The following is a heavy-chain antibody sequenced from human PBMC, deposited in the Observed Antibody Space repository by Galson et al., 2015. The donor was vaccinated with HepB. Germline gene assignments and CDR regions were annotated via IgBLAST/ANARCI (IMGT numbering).Heavy chain of an antibody. J-gene: IGHJ4*02. CDR3: ARDLGSGSYLLN. Sequence: SETLSLTCAVYGGSFSGYYWSWIRQPPGKGLEWIGEINHSGSTNYNPSLKSRVTISVDTSKNQFSLKLSSVTAADTAVYYCARDLGSGSYLLNWGQGTLVTVSS. CDR1: GGSFSGYY. CDR2: INHSGST. D-gene: IGHD3-10*01. V-gene: IGHV4-34*01.